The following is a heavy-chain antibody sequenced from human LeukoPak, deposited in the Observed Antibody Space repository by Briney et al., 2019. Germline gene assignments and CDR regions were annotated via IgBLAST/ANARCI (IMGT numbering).Heavy chain of an antibody. D-gene: IGHD6-13*01. CDR1: GFSFSSYA. V-gene: IGHV3-7*01. Sequence: GGSLRLSCAASGFSFSSYAMSWVRQAPGKGLEWVANIKQDGSEKYYVDSVKGRFTISRDNAKNSLYLQMNSLRAEDTAVYYCARGYFSSSGRGMDVWGQGTTVTVSS. CDR2: IKQDGSEK. CDR3: ARGYFSSSGRGMDV. J-gene: IGHJ6*02.